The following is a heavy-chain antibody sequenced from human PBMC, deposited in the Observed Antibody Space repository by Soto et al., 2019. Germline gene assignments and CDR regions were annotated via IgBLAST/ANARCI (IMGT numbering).Heavy chain of an antibody. CDR1: GFTFSSYG. CDR2: ISYDGSNK. D-gene: IGHD2-2*01. CDR3: AKDLLGTIKYYFDY. J-gene: IGHJ4*02. V-gene: IGHV3-30*18. Sequence: QVQLVESGGGVVQPGRSLRLSRAASGFTFSSYGMHWVRQAPGKGLEWVAVISYDGSNKYYADSVKGRFTISRDNSKNTLYLQMNSLRAEDTAVYYCAKDLLGTIKYYFDYWGQGTLVTVSS.